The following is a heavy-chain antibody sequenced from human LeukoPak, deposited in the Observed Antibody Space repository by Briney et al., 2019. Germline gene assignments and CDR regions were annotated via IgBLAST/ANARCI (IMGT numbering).Heavy chain of an antibody. D-gene: IGHD5-12*01. Sequence: WGFLRISCVTPGFTVRSNYKILVRQTPGKGLERVSVIYSDDNTYYADSAKGRFTISRDSSKNTLYLQMNSLRVEDTAVYYCARVQRGYNDYNYWYWGQGTLVTVSS. CDR1: GFTVRSNY. V-gene: IGHV3-53*01. J-gene: IGHJ4*02. CDR3: ARVQRGYNDYNYWY. CDR2: IYSDDNT.